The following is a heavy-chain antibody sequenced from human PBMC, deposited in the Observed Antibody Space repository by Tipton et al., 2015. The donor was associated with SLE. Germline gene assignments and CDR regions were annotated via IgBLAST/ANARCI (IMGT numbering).Heavy chain of an antibody. V-gene: IGHV5-51*01. D-gene: IGHD3-22*01. Sequence: QLVQSGAEVKKPGESLKISCKGSGYSFTSYWIGWVRQMPGKGLEWMGIIYPGDSDTRYSQSFQGQVTISADKSISTAYPQWSSLKASDTAMYYCAGAKYYYDSSGYYLSIDAFDIWGQGTMVTVSS. CDR3: AGAKYYYDSSGYYLSIDAFDI. CDR2: IYPGDSDT. J-gene: IGHJ3*02. CDR1: GYSFTSYW.